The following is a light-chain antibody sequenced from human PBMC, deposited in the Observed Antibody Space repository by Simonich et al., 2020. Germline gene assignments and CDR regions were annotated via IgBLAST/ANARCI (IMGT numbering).Light chain of an antibody. CDR1: AFPKKY. Sequence: SYELTQPPSVSVSPGQTASITCSVYAFPKKYAYWYQQKSGQAPVLVIYEDSKRPSGIPERFSGSSSGTMATLTISGAQVEDEADYYCYSTDSSGNHRVFGGGTKLTVL. V-gene: IGLV3-10*01. CDR2: EDS. J-gene: IGLJ3*02. CDR3: YSTDSSGNHRV.